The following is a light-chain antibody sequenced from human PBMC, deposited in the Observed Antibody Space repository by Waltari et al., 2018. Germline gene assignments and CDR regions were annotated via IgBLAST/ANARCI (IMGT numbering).Light chain of an antibody. CDR2: GAS. V-gene: IGKV3-15*01. Sequence: EIVMTQSPATLSLSPGERATLSCRASQSVSSSLAWYQQKPGQAPRLLIYGASSRATGIPDRFIGGGSGTYFTLTTSSLEPEDVAVYYCLQRSNWPWTFGQGTKVEIK. J-gene: IGKJ1*01. CDR1: QSVSSS. CDR3: LQRSNWPWT.